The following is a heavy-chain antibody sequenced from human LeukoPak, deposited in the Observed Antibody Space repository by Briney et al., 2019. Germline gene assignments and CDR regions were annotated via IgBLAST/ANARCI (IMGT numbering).Heavy chain of an antibody. CDR3: ARLTVMFFSRQLVAFDI. V-gene: IGHV4-39*01. CDR2: IYYSGST. Sequence: PSETLSLTCTVSGGSISSSSYYWGWIRQPPGKGLEWIGSIYYSGSTYYNPSLQSRFTISVDTSKNQFSLKLSSVTAADTAVYYCARLTVMFFSRQLVAFDIWGQGTMVTVSS. J-gene: IGHJ3*02. CDR1: GGSISSSSYY. D-gene: IGHD6-13*01.